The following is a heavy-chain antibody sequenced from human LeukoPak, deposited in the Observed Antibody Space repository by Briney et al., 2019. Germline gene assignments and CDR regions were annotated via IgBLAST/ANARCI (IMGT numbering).Heavy chain of an antibody. CDR2: ILGSGGST. CDR1: GFTSSNYA. CDR3: AKWGDYDVLTGYYVPDY. V-gene: IGHV3-23*01. J-gene: IGHJ4*02. Sequence: SGGSLRLSCAASGFTSSNYAMSWVRQAPGKGLEWVSAILGSGGSTYYADSVKGRFTVSRDNSRSTLYLQMKSLRAEDTALYYCAKWGDYDVLTGYYVPDYWGQGTRVTVSS. D-gene: IGHD3-9*01.